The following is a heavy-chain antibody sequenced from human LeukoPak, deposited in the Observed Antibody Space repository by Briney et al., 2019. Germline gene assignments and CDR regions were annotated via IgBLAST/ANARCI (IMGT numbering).Heavy chain of an antibody. J-gene: IGHJ4*02. CDR2: ILYIGST. D-gene: IGHD3-10*01. CDR3: ARHSAWGGDFDY. V-gene: IGHV4-59*08. CDR1: GGSVSSYY. Sequence: SETLSLTCTVSGGSVSSYYWTWIRQPPGKGLEWIGYILYIGSTNYNSSLKSRVTISVDTSKNQFSLKLSSVTAADTAVYYCARHSAWGGDFDYWGQGTLVTVSS.